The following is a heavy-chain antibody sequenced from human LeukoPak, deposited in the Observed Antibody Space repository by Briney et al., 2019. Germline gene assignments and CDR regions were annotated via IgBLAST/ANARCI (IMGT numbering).Heavy chain of an antibody. D-gene: IGHD4-17*01. CDR1: GFTFDDYA. CDR3: AKDIGDDYGDSLSY. J-gene: IGHJ4*02. V-gene: IGHV3-9*01. Sequence: GRSLRLSCAASGFTFDDYAMHWVRQAPGKGLEWVSGISWNSGSIGYADSVKGRFTISRDNAKNSLYLQMNSLRAEDTALYYCAKDIGDDYGDSLSYWGQGTLVTVSS. CDR2: ISWNSGSI.